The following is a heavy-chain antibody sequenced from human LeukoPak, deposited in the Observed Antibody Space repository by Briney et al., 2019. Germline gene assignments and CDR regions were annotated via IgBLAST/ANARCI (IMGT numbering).Heavy chain of an antibody. V-gene: IGHV3-43*02. J-gene: IGHJ4*02. CDR1: GYLFDDYA. CDR2: ISGDGVSS. CDR3: VREQFSHTSNYFDN. Sequence: HPGGSLTLSCGASGYLFDDYAMHWARQVPGRGLEWVSLISGDGVSSFYADSVKCRFTISRDNNNSSLSLQMRRLTTEDTAFYYCVREQFSHTSNYFDNWGQGILVTVSS. D-gene: IGHD5-24*01.